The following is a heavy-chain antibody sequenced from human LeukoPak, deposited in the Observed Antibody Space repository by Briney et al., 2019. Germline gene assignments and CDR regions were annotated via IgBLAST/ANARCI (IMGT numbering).Heavy chain of an antibody. D-gene: IGHD4-17*01. CDR3: ARQESTDGDYRR. Sequence: SETLSLTCTVSGGSISSYYWSWIRQPPGKGLEWIGYIYYSGSTNYNPSLKSRVTISVDTSKNQFSLKLSSVTAADTAVYYCARQESTDGDYRRWGQGTLVTVSS. CDR1: GGSISSYY. CDR2: IYYSGST. J-gene: IGHJ4*02. V-gene: IGHV4-59*08.